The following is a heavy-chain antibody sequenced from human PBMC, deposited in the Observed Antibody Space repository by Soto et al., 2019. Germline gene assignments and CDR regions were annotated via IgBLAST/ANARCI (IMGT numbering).Heavy chain of an antibody. D-gene: IGHD3-3*01. CDR2: IYYSGST. Sequence: SETLSLTCTVSGGSISSYYWSWIRQPPGKGLEWIGYIYYSGSTNYNPSLKSRVTISVDTSKNQFSLKLSSVTAADTAVYYCAREGPYDFWSGYPRSSNWFDPWGQGTLVTV. J-gene: IGHJ5*02. CDR1: GGSISSYY. CDR3: AREGPYDFWSGYPRSSNWFDP. V-gene: IGHV4-59*01.